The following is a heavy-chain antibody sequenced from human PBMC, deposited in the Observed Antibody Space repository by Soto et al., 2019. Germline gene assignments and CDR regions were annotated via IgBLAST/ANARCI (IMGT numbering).Heavy chain of an antibody. CDR2: IYYSGST. CDR1: GGSISSYY. CDR3: ARGRTMVVAGGNWFDP. V-gene: IGHV4-59*01. D-gene: IGHD2-15*01. J-gene: IGHJ5*02. Sequence: QVQLQESGPGLVKPSETLSLTCTVSGGSISSYYWSWIRQPPGKGLEWIGYIYYSGSTNYNPSLKSRVTISVDTSKNQFSLKLSSVTAADTAVYYCARGRTMVVAGGNWFDPWGQGTLVTVSS.